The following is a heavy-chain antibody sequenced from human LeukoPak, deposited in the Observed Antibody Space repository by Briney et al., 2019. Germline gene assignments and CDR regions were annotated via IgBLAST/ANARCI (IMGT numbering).Heavy chain of an antibody. V-gene: IGHV3-23*01. Sequence: GGSLRLSCAASGFAFHNYAMSWIRQAPEKGLEWVSSVSVDGGNIKYADSAKGRFTISRDNSKGTLYLQMDSLRVEDTAVYYCGKDPNGDYIGAFDFWGQGTMVTVSS. J-gene: IGHJ3*01. CDR1: GFAFHNYA. CDR2: VSVDGGNI. D-gene: IGHD4-17*01. CDR3: GKDPNGDYIGAFDF.